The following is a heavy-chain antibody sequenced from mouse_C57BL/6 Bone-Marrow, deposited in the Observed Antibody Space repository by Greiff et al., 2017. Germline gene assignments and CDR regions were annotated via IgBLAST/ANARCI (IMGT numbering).Heavy chain of an antibody. D-gene: IGHD1-1*01. CDR1: GYTFTSYW. J-gene: IGHJ3*01. Sequence: EVQLQQSGTVLARPGASVKMSCKTSGYTFTSYWMHWVKQRPGQGLEWIGAIYPGNSDTSYNQKFKGKAKLTAVTSASTAYMELSSLTNEDSAVYYCTRGHYGSSPWFAYWGQGTLVTVSA. CDR3: TRGHYGSSPWFAY. CDR2: IYPGNSDT. V-gene: IGHV1-5*01.